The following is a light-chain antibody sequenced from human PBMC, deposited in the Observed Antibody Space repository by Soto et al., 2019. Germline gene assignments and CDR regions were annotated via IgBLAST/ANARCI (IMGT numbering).Light chain of an antibody. J-gene: IGKJ2*01. CDR3: QQSYITPYT. Sequence: DIQMTQSPSSLSASVGDTVTITCRASQSISVHLNWYQQKPGKVPKLLIYAASNLQSGVPSSFSGSGAETDFALTISSLQPDDFAPDDCQQSYITPYTFGQGTKLQIK. V-gene: IGKV1-39*01. CDR1: QSISVH. CDR2: AAS.